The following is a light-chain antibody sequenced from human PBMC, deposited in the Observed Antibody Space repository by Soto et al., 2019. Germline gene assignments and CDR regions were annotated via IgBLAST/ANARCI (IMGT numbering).Light chain of an antibody. V-gene: IGLV1-40*01. CDR3: QSYDSSLSVV. CDR2: GNS. CDR1: NSNIGALYD. J-gene: IGLJ2*01. Sequence: QSVLTQPPSVSGAPGQRVTISCTGSNSNIGALYDVHWYQQVPGTAPKLLIYGNSNRPSGVPDRFSGSKSGTSASLAITGLRAEDEADYYCQSYDSSLSVVFGGGTKVTVL.